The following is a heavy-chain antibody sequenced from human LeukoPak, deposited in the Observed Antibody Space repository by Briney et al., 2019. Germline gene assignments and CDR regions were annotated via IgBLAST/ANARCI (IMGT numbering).Heavy chain of an antibody. CDR3: ARAKGARIAARPSAFAI. Sequence: KSSETLSLTCTVSGGSISSYYWCWIRQPPGKGLEWMGYIYYSGSTNYNPSLKSRVTISVDTSKNQFSLKLSSVTAADTAVYYCARAKGARIAARPSAFAIWGQGTMVTVSS. CDR1: GGSISSYY. J-gene: IGHJ3*02. V-gene: IGHV4-59*01. CDR2: IYYSGST. D-gene: IGHD6-6*01.